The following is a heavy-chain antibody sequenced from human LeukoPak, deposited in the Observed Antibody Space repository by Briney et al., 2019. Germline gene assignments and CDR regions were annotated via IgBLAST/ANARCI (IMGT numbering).Heavy chain of an antibody. CDR3: ALPYDSSGYYDY. D-gene: IGHD3-22*01. CDR2: FDPEDGET. V-gene: IGHV1-24*01. J-gene: IGHJ4*02. CDR1: GYTLTELS. Sequence: GGSLRLSCAASGYTLTELSMHWVRQAPGKGLEWMGGFDPEDGETIYAQKFQGRVTMTEDTSTDTAYMELSSLRSEDTAVYYCALPYDSSGYYDYWGQGTLVTVSS.